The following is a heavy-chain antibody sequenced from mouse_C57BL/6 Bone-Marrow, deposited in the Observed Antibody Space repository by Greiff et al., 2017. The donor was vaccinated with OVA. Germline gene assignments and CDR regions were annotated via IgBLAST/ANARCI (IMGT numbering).Heavy chain of an antibody. Sequence: VQLQQSGAELVRPGASVTLSCKASGYTFPDYEMHWVKQTPVHGLAWIGAIDPETGGTAYNQKFKGKAILTADKSSSTAYMELRSLTSEDSAVDDCTRGYSNYYAMDDWGQGTAVTVSS. V-gene: IGHV1-15*01. CDR3: TRGYSNYYAMDD. CDR1: GYTFPDYE. D-gene: IGHD2-5*01. CDR2: IDPETGGT. J-gene: IGHJ4*01.